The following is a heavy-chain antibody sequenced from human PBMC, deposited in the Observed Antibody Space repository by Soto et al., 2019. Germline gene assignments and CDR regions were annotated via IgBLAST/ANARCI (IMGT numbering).Heavy chain of an antibody. CDR2: INPYSGGT. CDR3: ARVRSIYSTGWYYFDY. J-gene: IGHJ4*02. Sequence: QVQLVQSGAEVKKPGASVKVSCKASGYTFTDYYLHWVRQAPGQGLEWMGWINPYSGGTHFTQKFQGWVSMTRDTSISTAYLELSRLKSDDTAIYYCARVRSIYSTGWYYFDYWGQGTLVTVSS. CDR1: GYTFTDYY. V-gene: IGHV1-2*04. D-gene: IGHD6-19*01.